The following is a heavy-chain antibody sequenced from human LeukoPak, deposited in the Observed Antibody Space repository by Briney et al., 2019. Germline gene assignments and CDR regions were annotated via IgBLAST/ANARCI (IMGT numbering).Heavy chain of an antibody. V-gene: IGHV3-15*01. CDR1: GFTFTNAW. J-gene: IGHJ4*02. CDR3: ATDLGLTIIRGVIVH. Sequence: GGSLRLSCAASGFTFTNAWMSWVRQAPGKGLEWVGRIKSKGDGETTDYAAPVKGRFIMSRDDAKATLYLQMNSLNAEDTAVYYCATDLGLTIIRGVIVHWGQGALVTVSS. D-gene: IGHD3-10*01. CDR2: IKSKGDGETT.